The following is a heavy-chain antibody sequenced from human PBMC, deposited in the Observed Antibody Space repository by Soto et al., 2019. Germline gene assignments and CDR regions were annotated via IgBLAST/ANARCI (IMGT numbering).Heavy chain of an antibody. V-gene: IGHV4-59*13. Sequence: SETLSLTCTVTGGSISTYYWSWIRQPPGKGLEWIGHIYYTGNTNYNPSLKSRVTISVDTSTNRFSLRLRSVSAADTAVYYCASSYGNAWYTYWGQGIQVTVSS. CDR3: ASSYGNAWYTY. CDR1: GGSISTYY. J-gene: IGHJ4*02. CDR2: IYYTGNT. D-gene: IGHD6-13*01.